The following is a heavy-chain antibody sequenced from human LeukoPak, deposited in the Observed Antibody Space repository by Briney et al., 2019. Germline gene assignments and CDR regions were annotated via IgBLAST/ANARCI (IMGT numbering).Heavy chain of an antibody. J-gene: IGHJ4*02. CDR2: INHSGST. Sequence: SETLSLTCAVYGGSFSGYYWSWIRQPPGKGLEWIGEINHSGSTNYNPSLKSRVTISVDTSKNHFSLKLTSLTAADTAVYYCARVGYSYGRLFDYWGQGTLVTVSS. V-gene: IGHV4-34*01. CDR3: ARVGYSYGRLFDY. CDR1: GGSFSGYY. D-gene: IGHD5-18*01.